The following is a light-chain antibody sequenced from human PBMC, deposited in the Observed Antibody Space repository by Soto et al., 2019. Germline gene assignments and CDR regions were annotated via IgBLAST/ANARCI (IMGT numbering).Light chain of an antibody. Sequence: VLTHPPSASGTPGQRITISCSGGSSNIGTNTVNWYQQLPGTAPKLLINSNNQRPSGVPDRFSGSKSGTSASLAISGLQSEDEADYYCAAWDDSLNGRVFGTGTKVTVL. CDR3: AAWDDSLNGRV. CDR2: SNN. J-gene: IGLJ1*01. V-gene: IGLV1-44*01. CDR1: SSNIGTNT.